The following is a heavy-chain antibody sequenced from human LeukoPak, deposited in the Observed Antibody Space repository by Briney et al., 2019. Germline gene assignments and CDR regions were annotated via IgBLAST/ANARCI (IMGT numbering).Heavy chain of an antibody. CDR3: ARAVHYSSSWYPSDY. CDR2: ISAYNGNT. D-gene: IGHD6-13*01. Sequence: AASVKVSCKASGYTFTSYGISWVRQAPGQGLEWMGWISAYNGNTNYAQKLQGRVTMTTDTSTSTAYMELRSLRSDDTAVYYCARAVHYSSSWYPSDYWGQGTLVTVSS. J-gene: IGHJ4*02. CDR1: GYTFTSYG. V-gene: IGHV1-18*01.